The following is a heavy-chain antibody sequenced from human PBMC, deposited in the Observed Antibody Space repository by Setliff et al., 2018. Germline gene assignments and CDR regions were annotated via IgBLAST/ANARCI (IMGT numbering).Heavy chain of an antibody. J-gene: IGHJ4*02. Sequence: ASVKVSCKASGYTFTSYGISWVRQAPGQGLEWMGWISAYNGNTNYAQKLQGRATMTTDTSTSTAYMELRSLRSDDTAVYCCARDLPYYYDSSGLLVPFDYWGQGTLVTVSS. CDR3: ARDLPYYYDSSGLLVPFDY. V-gene: IGHV1-18*01. D-gene: IGHD3-22*01. CDR1: GYTFTSYG. CDR2: ISAYNGNT.